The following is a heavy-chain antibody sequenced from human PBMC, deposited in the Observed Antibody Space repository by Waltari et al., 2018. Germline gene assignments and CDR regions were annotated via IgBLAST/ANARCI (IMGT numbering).Heavy chain of an antibody. D-gene: IGHD3-10*01. J-gene: IGHJ4*02. CDR1: GYTFSSYA. V-gene: IGHV1-69*01. CDR3: ARDTFEDYYGSGSYLFDY. Sequence: QLQLVQSGAEVTTPGDSVRVSCQASGYTFSSYAISWVQQAHGQGLEWMGGIIPIFGTANYSQKFQGRVTITADESTSKAYMELSSLRSEDTAVYYWARDTFEDYYGSGSYLFDYWGQGTLVTVSS. CDR2: IIPIFGTA.